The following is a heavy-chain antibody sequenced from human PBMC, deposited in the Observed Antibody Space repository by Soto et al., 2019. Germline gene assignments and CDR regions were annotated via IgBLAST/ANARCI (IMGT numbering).Heavy chain of an antibody. CDR3: ARVRSTYDSSGYYPY. CDR2: INPNSGGT. J-gene: IGHJ4*02. V-gene: IGHV1-2*02. Sequence: ASVKVSCKASGYTFTGYYMHWVRQAPGQGLEWMGWINPNSGGTNYAQKCQGRVTMTRDTSISTAYMELSRMRSDDTAVYYCARVRSTYDSSGYYPYWGQGTLVTVS. CDR1: GYTFTGYY. D-gene: IGHD3-22*01.